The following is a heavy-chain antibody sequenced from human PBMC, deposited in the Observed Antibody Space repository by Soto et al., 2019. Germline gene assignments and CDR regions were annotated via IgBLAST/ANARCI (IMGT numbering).Heavy chain of an antibody. J-gene: IGHJ4*02. CDR1: GGSISSGGYY. V-gene: IGHV4-31*03. D-gene: IGHD3-10*01. Sequence: SETLSLTCTVSGGSISSGGYYWSWIRQHPGKGLEWIGYIYYSGSTYYNPSLKSRVTISVDTSKNQFSLTLTSVTAADTAMYYCARTLSGFTYGSRQFYFDYWGQGSLVTVSS. CDR2: IYYSGST. CDR3: ARTLSGFTYGSRQFYFDY.